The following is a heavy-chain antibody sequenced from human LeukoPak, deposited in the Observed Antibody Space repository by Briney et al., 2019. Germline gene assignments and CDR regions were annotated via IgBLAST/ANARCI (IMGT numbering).Heavy chain of an antibody. V-gene: IGHV3-23*01. CDR3: ARGAWFGDFYYLTSNWFDP. CDR1: GFTFSSNA. D-gene: IGHD3-10*01. J-gene: IGHJ5*02. Sequence: GGSLRLSCAASGFTFSSNAMSWVRQAPGKGLEWISGLSGSDGSMYYADSVKGRFTISRDNAKNSLYLQMNSLRAEDTAVYYCARGAWFGDFYYLTSNWFDPWGQGTLVTVSS. CDR2: LSGSDGSM.